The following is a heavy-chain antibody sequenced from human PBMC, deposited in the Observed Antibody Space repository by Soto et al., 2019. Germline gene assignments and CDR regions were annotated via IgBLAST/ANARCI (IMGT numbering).Heavy chain of an antibody. D-gene: IGHD2-2*01. V-gene: IGHV3-23*01. CDR2: ISGSGGST. CDR3: AKGGGFGFYCSSTK. CDR1: GFTFSSYA. Sequence: GGSLRLSCAASGFTFSSYAMSWVRQAPGKGLEWVSAISGSGGSTYYADSVKGRFTISRDNSKNTLYLQMNSLRAEDTAVYYCAKGGGFGFYCSSTKWGQGTMVTVSS. J-gene: IGHJ3*01.